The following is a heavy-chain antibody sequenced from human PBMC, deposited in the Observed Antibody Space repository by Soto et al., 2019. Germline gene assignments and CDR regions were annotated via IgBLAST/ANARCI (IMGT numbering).Heavy chain of an antibody. V-gene: IGHV2-5*02. CDR1: GFSLTTSGVG. Sequence: QITLKESGPTVVKPTEPLTLTCTFSGFSLTTSGVGVGWVRQSPGKAPEWLVLIYWDDDKRYSTSLNSRLIITKDTSKNQVVLTMANVDPADTATYYCAHRVLRTVFGLVTTTAIYFDFWGPGTPVVVSS. CDR3: AHRVLRTVFGLVTTTAIYFDF. J-gene: IGHJ4*02. D-gene: IGHD3-3*01. CDR2: IYWDDDK.